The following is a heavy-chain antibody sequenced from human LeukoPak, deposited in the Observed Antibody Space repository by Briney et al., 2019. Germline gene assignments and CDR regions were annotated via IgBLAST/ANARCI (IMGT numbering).Heavy chain of an antibody. CDR2: ISAYNGNT. V-gene: IGHV1-18*04. CDR1: GYTFTSYG. J-gene: IGHJ4*02. Sequence: ASVKVSCKASGYTFTSYGISCVRQAPGQGLEWMGWISAYNGNTNYAQKLQGRVTMTTDTSKSTAYMELRSLRSDDTAVYYCARAIVGIAVAGPNYYFDYWGQGTLVTVSS. D-gene: IGHD6-19*01. CDR3: ARAIVGIAVAGPNYYFDY.